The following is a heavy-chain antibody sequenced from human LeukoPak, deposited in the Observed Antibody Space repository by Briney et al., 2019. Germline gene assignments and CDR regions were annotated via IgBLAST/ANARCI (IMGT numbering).Heavy chain of an antibody. CDR3: ARDLGPYYYDSSGYLDY. D-gene: IGHD3-22*01. CDR2: ISYDGSNK. Sequence: GGSLRLSCAASVFTFSSYAMHWVRQAPGKGLEWVVVISYDGSNKYYADSVKGRFTISRDNSKNTLYLQMNSLRAEDTAVYYCARDLGPYYYDSSGYLDYWGLGTLVTVSS. CDR1: VFTFSSYA. V-gene: IGHV3-30*01. J-gene: IGHJ4*02.